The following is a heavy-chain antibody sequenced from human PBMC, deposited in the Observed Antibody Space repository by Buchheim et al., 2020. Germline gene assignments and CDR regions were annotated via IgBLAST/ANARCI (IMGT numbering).Heavy chain of an antibody. J-gene: IGHJ4*02. V-gene: IGHV4-39*01. CDR1: GGSISSSSYY. CDR3: ARHARVVPAAINIPFDY. Sequence: QLQLQESGPGLVKPSETLSLTCTVSGGSISSSSYYWGWIRQPPGKGLEWIGSIYYSGSTYYNPSLKRRVTISVDTSKNQFSLKLSSVTAADTAVYYCARHARVVPAAINIPFDYWGQGTL. CDR2: IYYSGST. D-gene: IGHD2-2*02.